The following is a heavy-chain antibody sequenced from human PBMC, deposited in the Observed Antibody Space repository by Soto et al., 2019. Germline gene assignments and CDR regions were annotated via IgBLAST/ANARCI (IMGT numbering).Heavy chain of an antibody. V-gene: IGHV4-39*01. CDR1: GGSISSSSYY. J-gene: IGHJ3*02. Sequence: PSETLSLTCTVSGGSISSSSYYWGWIRQPPGKGLEWLGGIYYSGTTYYNPSLKSRVTLSVDTSKNQFSLKLSSVTAADTAVYYCARPGYSSVLDAFDIWGQGTMVTVS. CDR3: ARPGYSSVLDAFDI. D-gene: IGHD6-19*01. CDR2: IYYSGTT.